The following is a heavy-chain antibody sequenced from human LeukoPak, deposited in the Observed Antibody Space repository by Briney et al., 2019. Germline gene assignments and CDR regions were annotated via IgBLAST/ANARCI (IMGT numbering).Heavy chain of an antibody. J-gene: IGHJ5*02. Sequence: GGSLRLSCAASGFTFSSYNMNWVRQAPGKGLEWISSISSSSSYIYYADSLKGRFTISRDNAKNSLFLQMNSLRAEDTAVYYCARNLNSWFDPWGQGTLVTVSS. CDR2: ISSSSSYI. CDR1: GFTFSSYN. CDR3: ARNLNSWFDP. D-gene: IGHD3-9*01. V-gene: IGHV3-21*01.